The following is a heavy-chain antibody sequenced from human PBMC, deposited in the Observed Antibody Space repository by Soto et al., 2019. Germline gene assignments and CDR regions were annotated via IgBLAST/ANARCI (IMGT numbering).Heavy chain of an antibody. V-gene: IGHV4-31*03. Sequence: QVQLQEAGPGLVKPSQTLSLTCTVSGASIRGVDYFWTWIRQRPGKGLEWLGNIYASGSAYTNPSLKSRVGLSVDTSQNQFALSLTSVTAADSAVYYCVREGKDISTHGGWNAFDLWGQGTEVSVFS. D-gene: IGHD2-15*01. CDR1: GASIRGVDYF. CDR2: IYASGSA. CDR3: VREGKDISTHGGWNAFDL. J-gene: IGHJ3*01.